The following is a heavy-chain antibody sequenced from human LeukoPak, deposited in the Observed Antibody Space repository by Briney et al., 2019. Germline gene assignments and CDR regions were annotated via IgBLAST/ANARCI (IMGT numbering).Heavy chain of an antibody. CDR1: GVAISRYN. CDR3: ARVYLRGYNYGSFFDY. D-gene: IGHD5-18*01. J-gene: IGHJ4*02. V-gene: IGHV4-59*01. CDR2: IFYSGST. Sequence: PSETLCITSTVSGVAISRYNWSWIRQSPGKGLEWIGYIFYSGSTNYNPSLNSRVTISLDTSKNQFSLKLNSVTAADTAVYYCARVYLRGYNYGSFFDYWGQGTLVTVSS.